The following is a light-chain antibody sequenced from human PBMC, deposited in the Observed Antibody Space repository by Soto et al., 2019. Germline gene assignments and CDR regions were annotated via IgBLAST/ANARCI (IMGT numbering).Light chain of an antibody. J-gene: IGKJ1*01. V-gene: IGKV3-20*01. CDR3: QHYGSPPRT. CDR1: QSASSSY. CDR2: GAS. Sequence: GLKKSQDPLSLSQEQRDPLSCPGSQSASSSYLAWYQQKPGQAPRLLISGASSRDTGIPDRFSGSGSGTDFTLTISRLEPEDIAVYYCQHYGSPPRTFGEGTKVDI.